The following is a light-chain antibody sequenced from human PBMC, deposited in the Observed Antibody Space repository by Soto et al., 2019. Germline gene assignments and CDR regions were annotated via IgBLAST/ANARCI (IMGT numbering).Light chain of an antibody. CDR1: QGIGIY. Sequence: DIQMTQSPSSLSASLGDRVTITCRASQGIGIYLAWFQQRPGKVPKLLIYAASTLQSGVPSRFSGSGSGTDFTLTISSLQPEDVATYYCQKYNGAPLTFGGGTKVDIK. CDR2: AAS. V-gene: IGKV1-27*01. CDR3: QKYNGAPLT. J-gene: IGKJ4*01.